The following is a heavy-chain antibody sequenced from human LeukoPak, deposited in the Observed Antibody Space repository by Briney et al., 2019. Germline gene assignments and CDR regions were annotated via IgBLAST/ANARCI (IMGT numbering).Heavy chain of an antibody. CDR1: GFSFSSLS. CDR3: AKNYYAGAYYGWFDP. Sequence: GGSESLFCAPSGFSFSSLSVRWARQPPGEGRELLAYISGDSTTLRYADPLKGRFTISRDNDKNSLFLQMNSLRVEDTAVYDCAKNYYAGAYYGWFDPWGQGSLVTVGS. D-gene: IGHD3-10*01. V-gene: IGHV3-48*04. J-gene: IGHJ5*02. CDR2: ISGDSTTL.